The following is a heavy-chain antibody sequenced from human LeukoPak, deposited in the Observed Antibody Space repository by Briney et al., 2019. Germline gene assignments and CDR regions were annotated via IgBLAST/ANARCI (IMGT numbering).Heavy chain of an antibody. CDR1: GFTFSSYA. J-gene: IGHJ4*02. D-gene: IGHD6-13*01. CDR3: DSSSWYVGSRLAY. CDR2: ISGSGGST. Sequence: GGSLRLSCAASGFTFSSYAMSWVRQAPGKGLEWVSSISGSGGSTYYADSVKGRFTISRDNSKNTPYLQMNSLRAEDAAVYYCDSSSWYVGSRLAYWGQGTLVTVSS. V-gene: IGHV3-23*01.